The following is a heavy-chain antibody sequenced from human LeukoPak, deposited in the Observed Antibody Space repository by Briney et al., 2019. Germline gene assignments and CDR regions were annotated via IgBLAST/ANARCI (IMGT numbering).Heavy chain of an antibody. CDR3: ARNEKWGRDY. J-gene: IGHJ4*02. CDR1: GFSFSSHW. Sequence: GGSLRLSCAASGFSFSSHWMSWVRQAPGKGLEWVANIVQDGSQKYYVDSVKGRFTISRDNGKNSLYLQMNSLRAEDTAVYYCARNEKWGRDYWGQGTLVTVSS. V-gene: IGHV3-7*01. CDR2: IVQDGSQK. D-gene: IGHD1-26*01.